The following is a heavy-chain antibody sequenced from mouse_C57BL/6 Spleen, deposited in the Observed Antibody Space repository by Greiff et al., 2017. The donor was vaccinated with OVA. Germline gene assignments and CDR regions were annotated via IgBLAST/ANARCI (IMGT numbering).Heavy chain of an antibody. V-gene: IGHV10-1*01. D-gene: IGHD2-2*01. CDR3: VRRNGYGAMDY. Sequence: EVKLLESGGGLVQPKGSLKLSCAASGFSFNTYAMNWVRQAPGTGLEWVARLRSKSNNYATYYADSLKDRFTISRDDSESMLYLQMNNLKTEDTAMYYCVRRNGYGAMDYWGQGTSVTVSS. CDR1: GFSFNTYA. CDR2: LRSKSNNYAT. J-gene: IGHJ4*01.